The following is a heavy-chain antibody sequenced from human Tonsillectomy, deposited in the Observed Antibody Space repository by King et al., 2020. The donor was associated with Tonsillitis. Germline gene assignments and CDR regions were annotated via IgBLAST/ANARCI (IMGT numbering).Heavy chain of an antibody. Sequence: VQLVESGGGLVQPGGSLRLSCAASGFTFSSYAMSWVRQAPGKGLEWVSDISGSGGTTYYADSVKGRFTISRDNSKNTLYLQMNSLRAEDTAVYYCAKKPFGGACGGNCPPELWGRGTLVTVSS. CDR1: GFTFSSYA. J-gene: IGHJ2*01. CDR2: ISGSGGTT. V-gene: IGHV3-23*04. CDR3: AKKPFGGACGGNCPPEL. D-gene: IGHD2-21*01.